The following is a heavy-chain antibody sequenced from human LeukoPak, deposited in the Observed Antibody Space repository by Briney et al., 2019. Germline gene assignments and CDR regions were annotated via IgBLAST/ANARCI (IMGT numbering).Heavy chain of an antibody. CDR3: ARGDGYNPLYYFDY. CDR2: IIPIFGTA. V-gene: IGHV1-69*13. D-gene: IGHD5-24*01. J-gene: IGHJ4*02. CDR1: GGTFSSYA. Sequence: SVKVSCKASGGTFSSYAISWVRQAPGQGLEWMGGIIPIFGTANYAQKFQGRVAITADESTSTAYMELSSLRSEDTAVYYCARGDGYNPLYYFDYWGQGTLFTVSS.